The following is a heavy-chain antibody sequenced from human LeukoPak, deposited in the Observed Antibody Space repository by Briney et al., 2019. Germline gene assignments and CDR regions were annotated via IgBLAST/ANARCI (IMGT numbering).Heavy chain of an antibody. D-gene: IGHD2-15*01. Sequence: PSETLSLTCTVSGGSISSYYWSWIRQPPGKGLEWIGYIYYSGSTNYNPSLKSLVTISVDTSKNQFSLKLSSVTAADTAVYYCARADRYSDAFDIWGQGTMVTVSS. CDR1: GGSISSYY. J-gene: IGHJ3*02. CDR2: IYYSGST. CDR3: ARADRYSDAFDI. V-gene: IGHV4-59*12.